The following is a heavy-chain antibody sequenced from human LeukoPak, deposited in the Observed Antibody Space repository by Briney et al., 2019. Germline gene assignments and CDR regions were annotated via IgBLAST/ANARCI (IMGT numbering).Heavy chain of an antibody. Sequence: SETLSLTCTVSGGSISSYYWSWIRQTPGKGLEWIGYIYYSGSTNFNPSLKSRVTISVDTSKNQFSLKLSSVTAADTAVYYCARLPYYYDSIGFDYWGQGTLVTVSS. CDR2: IYYSGST. CDR1: GGSISSYY. J-gene: IGHJ4*02. V-gene: IGHV4-59*12. D-gene: IGHD3-22*01. CDR3: ARLPYYYDSIGFDY.